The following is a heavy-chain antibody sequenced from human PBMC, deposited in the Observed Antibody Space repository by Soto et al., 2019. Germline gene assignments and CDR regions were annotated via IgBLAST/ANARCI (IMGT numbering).Heavy chain of an antibody. Sequence: SETLSLTCTVSGGSISSYYWSWIRQPPGKGLEWIGYIYYSGSTNYNPSLKSRVTISVDTSKNQFSLKLSSVTAADTAVYYCARFRYYEGSGSYYSDWFDPWGQGTLVTVSS. CDR1: GGSISSYY. CDR2: IYYSGST. D-gene: IGHD3-10*01. V-gene: IGHV4-59*01. CDR3: ARFRYYEGSGSYYSDWFDP. J-gene: IGHJ5*02.